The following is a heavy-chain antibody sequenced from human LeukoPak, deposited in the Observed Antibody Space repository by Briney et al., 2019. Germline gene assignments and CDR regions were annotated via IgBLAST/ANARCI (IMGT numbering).Heavy chain of an antibody. CDR2: FDPEDGET. Sequence: VASVKVSCKVSGYTLTELSMHWVRQAPGKGLEWMGGFDPEDGETIYAQKFQGRVTMIEDTSTDTAYMELSSLRSEDTAVYYCATGPNYYDSSGYYYNYWGQGTLVTVSS. V-gene: IGHV1-24*01. J-gene: IGHJ4*02. D-gene: IGHD3-22*01. CDR1: GYTLTELS. CDR3: ATGPNYYDSSGYYYNY.